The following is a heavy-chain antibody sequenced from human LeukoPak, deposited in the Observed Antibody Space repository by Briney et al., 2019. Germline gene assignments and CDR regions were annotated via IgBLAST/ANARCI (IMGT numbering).Heavy chain of an antibody. CDR1: GFTFSSYG. Sequence: PGGSLRPSCAASGFTFSSYGMHWVRQAPGKGLEWVAFIRYDGSNKYYADSVKGRFTISRDNSKNTLYLQMNSLRAEDTAVHYCAKALRYYDSSGYLIDYWGQGTLVTVSS. CDR2: IRYDGSNK. J-gene: IGHJ4*02. D-gene: IGHD3-22*01. CDR3: AKALRYYDSSGYLIDY. V-gene: IGHV3-30*02.